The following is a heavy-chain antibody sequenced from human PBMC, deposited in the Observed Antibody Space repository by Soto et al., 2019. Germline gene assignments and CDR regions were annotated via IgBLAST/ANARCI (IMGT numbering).Heavy chain of an antibody. V-gene: IGHV3-11*06. CDR1: GFTFSDYY. D-gene: IGHD1-1*01. Sequence: GGSQRLPCAASGFTFSDYYMSWIRQAPGKGLEWIGYSSNSGSFTRYTDSVKGRFSISRDNAKNSLFLQINSLRGEDTAIYYCVRSGDNYNLLDYWGKGTPVTVSS. J-gene: IGHJ4*02. CDR2: SSNSGSFT. CDR3: VRSGDNYNLLDY.